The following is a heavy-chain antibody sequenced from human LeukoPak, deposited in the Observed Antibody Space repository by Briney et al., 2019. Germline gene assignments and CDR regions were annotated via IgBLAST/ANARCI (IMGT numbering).Heavy chain of an antibody. J-gene: IGHJ4*02. CDR3: GEGRNGAWFPNY. V-gene: IGHV3-21*04. CDR2: ISSSSSYI. D-gene: IGHD3-10*01. CDR1: GFTFSSYS. Sequence: PGGSLRLSCAASGFTFSSYSMNWVRQAPGKGMEWVSSISSSSSYIYYADSVKGRFTISRDNAKNSLYLQMNGLRAEDTAVYYCGEGRNGAWFPNYWGQGTLVTVSS.